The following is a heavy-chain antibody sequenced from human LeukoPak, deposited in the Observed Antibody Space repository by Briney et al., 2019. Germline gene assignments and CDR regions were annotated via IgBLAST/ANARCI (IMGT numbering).Heavy chain of an antibody. CDR1: GFTFSSYA. J-gene: IGHJ3*02. Sequence: GGSLRLSCAASGFTFSSYAMHWVRQAPGKGLEWVAVISYDGSNKYYADSVKGRFTISRDNSNNTLYLQMNSLRAEDTAVYYCARDLMRVHDAFDIWGQGTMVTVSS. D-gene: IGHD2-8*01. CDR2: ISYDGSNK. V-gene: IGHV3-30*04. CDR3: ARDLMRVHDAFDI.